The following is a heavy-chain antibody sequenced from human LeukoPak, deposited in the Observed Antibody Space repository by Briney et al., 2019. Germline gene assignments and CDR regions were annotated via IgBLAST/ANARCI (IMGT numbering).Heavy chain of an antibody. CDR1: GFTFSSYS. D-gene: IGHD3-22*01. CDR3: AKDRPNYYGSNGHYYRRDGDS. Sequence: PGGSLRLSCGASGFTFSSYSMSWVRQAPGKGLEWVSAISSSGDVTYYAGSVKGRFTISRDNSKNTLYLQMDNLRAEDTAVYYCAKDRPNYYGSNGHYYRRDGDSWGQGTLVTVSS. J-gene: IGHJ5*01. CDR2: ISSSGDVT. V-gene: IGHV3-23*01.